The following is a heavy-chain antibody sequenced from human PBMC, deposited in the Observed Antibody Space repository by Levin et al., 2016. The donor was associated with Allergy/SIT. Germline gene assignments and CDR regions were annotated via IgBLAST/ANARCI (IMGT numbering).Heavy chain of an antibody. Sequence: GGSLRLSCAASGFTVTTSAMSWVRQAPGKGLEWVSTIDVSTYYADSVRGRFTISRDMSKNTLYLQMNSLRAEDTAVYYCAKARAEDTAMFDYWGQGTLVTVSS. CDR1: GFTVTTSA. V-gene: IGHV3-23*01. CDR3: AKARAEDTAMFDY. CDR2: IDVST. J-gene: IGHJ4*02. D-gene: IGHD5-18*01.